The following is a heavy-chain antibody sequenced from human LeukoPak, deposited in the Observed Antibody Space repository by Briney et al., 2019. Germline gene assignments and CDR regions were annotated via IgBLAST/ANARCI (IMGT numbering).Heavy chain of an antibody. J-gene: IGHJ6*02. Sequence: PSETLSLTCTVSGGSISSYYWSWIRQPPGKGLEWIGYIYYSGSTNYNPSLKSRVTISVDTSKNQFSLKLSSVTAADTAVYYCARVESGFFGYYGMDVWGQGTTVTVSS. CDR1: GGSISSYY. D-gene: IGHD3-3*01. V-gene: IGHV4-59*01. CDR3: ARVESGFFGYYGMDV. CDR2: IYYSGST.